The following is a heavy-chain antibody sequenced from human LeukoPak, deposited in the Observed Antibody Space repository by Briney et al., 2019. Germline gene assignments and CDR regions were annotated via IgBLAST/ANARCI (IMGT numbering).Heavy chain of an antibody. Sequence: ASVKVSCKASGYTFTNYGISWVRQAPGQGLEWMGWISAYNGNTNYAQKLQGRVTMTTDTSTSTAYMELRSLRSDDTAVYYCARDLEDIAAAGTAGYYFDYWGQGTLVTVSS. CDR2: ISAYNGNT. CDR3: ARDLEDIAAAGTAGYYFDY. CDR1: GYTFTNYG. J-gene: IGHJ4*02. V-gene: IGHV1-18*01. D-gene: IGHD6-13*01.